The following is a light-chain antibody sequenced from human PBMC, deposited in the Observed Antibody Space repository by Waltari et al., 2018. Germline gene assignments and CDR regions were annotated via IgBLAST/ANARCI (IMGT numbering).Light chain of an antibody. J-gene: IGKJ1*01. CDR3: QQYNSFPWT. V-gene: IGKV1-5*03. CDR1: QSISTW. CDR2: KAS. Sequence: DIQMTQSPSTLSASIGDRVTITCLASQSISTWLAWYQQRPGKAPNLLIYKASALESGVPSRFSGSGSATDFTLTISSLQPDDFATYYCQQYNSFPWTFGQGTKVEIK.